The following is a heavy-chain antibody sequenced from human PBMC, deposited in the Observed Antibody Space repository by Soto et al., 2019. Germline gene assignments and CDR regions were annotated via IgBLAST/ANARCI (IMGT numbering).Heavy chain of an antibody. J-gene: IGHJ4*02. Sequence: EVQVSESGGGLVQPGGSLRLSCATSGFTFSNYPMNWVRQAPGKGLEWVSGISAGGDGTYYADSVKGRFTIFRDNSKTSVSLRMNSLRVEDTAVYYCARRVWGQGTLVTVSS. CDR1: GFTFSNYP. CDR3: ARRV. V-gene: IGHV3-23*01. CDR2: ISAGGDGT.